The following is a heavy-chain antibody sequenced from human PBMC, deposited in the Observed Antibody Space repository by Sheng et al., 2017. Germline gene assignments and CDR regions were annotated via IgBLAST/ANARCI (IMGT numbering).Heavy chain of an antibody. V-gene: IGHV4-39*07. J-gene: IGHJ6*02. D-gene: IGHD1-26*01. CDR3: ARDRSYSGSYARLDV. Sequence: QLQLQESGPGLVKPSETLSLTCTVSGGSISSSSYYWDWIRQPPGKGLEWIGSIYYSGSTFYNPSLKSRVTISVDTSKNQLSLKLNSVTAADTDVYYCARDRSYSGSYARLDVWGQGDHGSPSP. CDR1: GGSISSSSYY. CDR2: IYYSGST.